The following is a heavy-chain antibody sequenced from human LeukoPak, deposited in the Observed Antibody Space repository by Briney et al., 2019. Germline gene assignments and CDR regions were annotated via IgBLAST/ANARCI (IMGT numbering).Heavy chain of an antibody. V-gene: IGHV4-34*01. CDR3: ARGGNYDYVWGSYRYTLGFDY. CDR2: INHSGST. J-gene: IGHJ4*02. D-gene: IGHD3-16*02. Sequence: SETLPLTCAVYGGSFSGYYWSWIRQPPGKGLEWIGEINHSGSTNYNPFLKSRVTISVDTSKNQFSLKLSSVTAADTAVYYCARGGNYDYVWGSYRYTLGFDYWGQGTLVTVSS. CDR1: GGSFSGYY.